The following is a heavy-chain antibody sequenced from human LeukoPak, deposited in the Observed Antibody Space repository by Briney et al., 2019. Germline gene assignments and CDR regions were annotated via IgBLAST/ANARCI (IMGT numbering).Heavy chain of an antibody. CDR2: IRYDGSNT. CDR1: GFTFSSYG. CDR3: AKATPTSCSYGSGSPDY. D-gene: IGHD3-10*01. Sequence: PGGSLRLSCAASGFTFSSYGMHWVRQAPGKGLEWVACIRYDGSNTYYADSVKGRFTISRDNSKNTLYLQMNSLRAEDTAVYYCAKATPTSCSYGSGSPDYWGQGTLVTVSS. J-gene: IGHJ4*02. V-gene: IGHV3-30*02.